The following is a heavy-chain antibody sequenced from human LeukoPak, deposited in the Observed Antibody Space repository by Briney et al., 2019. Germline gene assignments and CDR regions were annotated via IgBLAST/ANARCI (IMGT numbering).Heavy chain of an antibody. V-gene: IGHV3-23*01. CDR2: ISGSGGST. Sequence: GGSLGLSCAASGFTFSSYAMSWVRQAPGKGLEWVSAISGSGGSTYYADSVKGRFTISRDNSKNTLYLQMNSLRAEDTAVYYCAKDTSPFMTTVNFDYWGQGTLVTVSS. J-gene: IGHJ4*02. D-gene: IGHD4-17*01. CDR1: GFTFSSYA. CDR3: AKDTSPFMTTVNFDY.